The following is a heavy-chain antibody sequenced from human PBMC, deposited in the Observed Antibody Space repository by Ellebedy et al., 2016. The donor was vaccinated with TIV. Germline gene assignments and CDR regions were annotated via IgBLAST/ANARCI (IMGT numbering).Heavy chain of an antibody. Sequence: GESLKISCVASGLTVTDAYMYWVRQAPGKRLEWIGRITPKSEGGTGDYAAPVRGRFSVSRDESLNTLYLEMKSLKIEDTGTYYCTPHWGFNFWGQGTVVTVSS. D-gene: IGHD3-16*01. V-gene: IGHV3-15*01. CDR1: GLTVTDAY. CDR3: TPHWGFNF. CDR2: ITPKSEGGTG. J-gene: IGHJ3*01.